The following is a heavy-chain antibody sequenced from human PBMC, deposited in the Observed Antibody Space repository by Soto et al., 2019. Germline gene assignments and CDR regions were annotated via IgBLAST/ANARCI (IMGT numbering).Heavy chain of an antibody. CDR3: ARDGRGSNWYFDL. CDR1: GVTFKDYG. D-gene: IGHD1-26*01. V-gene: IGHV3-30*03. Sequence: PGGSLRLPCGAPGVTFKDYGMHWVRQAPGKGLEWVAVISYDGKQTYYADSVKGRFTISKDKSKRTLLLQMNSLRVDDTAVYYYARDGRGSNWYFDLWGRGTLVTVSS. CDR2: ISYDGKQT. J-gene: IGHJ2*01.